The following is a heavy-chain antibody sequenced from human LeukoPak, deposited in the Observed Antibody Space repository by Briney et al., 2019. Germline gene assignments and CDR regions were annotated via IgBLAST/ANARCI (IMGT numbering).Heavy chain of an antibody. Sequence: GASVTVSCKASGYTFTSYGISWVRQAPGQGLEWMGWISAYNGNTNYAQKLQGRVTMTTDTSTSTAYMELRSLRSDDTAVYYCARAGGAARPGGHFDYWGQGTLVTVSS. CDR2: ISAYNGNT. CDR3: ARAGGAARPGGHFDY. D-gene: IGHD6-6*01. CDR1: GYTFTSYG. V-gene: IGHV1-18*01. J-gene: IGHJ4*02.